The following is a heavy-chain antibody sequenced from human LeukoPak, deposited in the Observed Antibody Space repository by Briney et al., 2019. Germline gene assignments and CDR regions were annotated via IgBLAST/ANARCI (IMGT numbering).Heavy chain of an antibody. Sequence: RGSLRLSCAASRVTLCSYVMSSVRQAPGEGVGWVAFILYVGRIKYYAKFVKGRLTISRDNSKNPLYLQMNSLRAEGTAVYSCARGGYELLWFGGSQYNWFDPWGQGNLFTVSS. J-gene: IGHJ5*02. D-gene: IGHD3-10*01. CDR1: RVTLCSYV. CDR3: ARGGYELLWFGGSQYNWFDP. CDR2: ILYVGRIK. V-gene: IGHV3-30*03.